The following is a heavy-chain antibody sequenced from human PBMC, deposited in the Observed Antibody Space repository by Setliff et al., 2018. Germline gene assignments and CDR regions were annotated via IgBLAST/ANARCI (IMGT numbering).Heavy chain of an antibody. D-gene: IGHD2-8*01. CDR1: GFTFSTYR. Sequence: GGSLRLSCAASGFTFSTYRMHWVRQAPGKGLEWVGFIRSKTYGGTADYVASVKGRFTISRDDSKSIAYLQMNSLKPEDTAVYYCTRFDCTSGVCYSDYWGQGSLVTVSS. CDR3: TRFDCTSGVCYSDY. J-gene: IGHJ4*02. CDR2: IRSKTYGGTA. V-gene: IGHV3-49*04.